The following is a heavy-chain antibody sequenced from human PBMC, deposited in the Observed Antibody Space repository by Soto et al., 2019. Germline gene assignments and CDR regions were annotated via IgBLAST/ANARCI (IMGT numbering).Heavy chain of an antibody. CDR1: GYTFSDYY. Sequence: QVQLVESGGDLVKRGGSLRLSCAASGYTFSDYYMSWIRQAPGKGLEWISYIDTSSTNIYYADSVKGRFTISRDNAKNSLYLEMNRLRDDDTAVYYCPSHYEMWSGYLSPVEYWGQATLVTVSS. CDR3: PSHYEMWSGYLSPVEY. J-gene: IGHJ4*02. V-gene: IGHV3-11*01. CDR2: IDTSSTNI. D-gene: IGHD3-3*01.